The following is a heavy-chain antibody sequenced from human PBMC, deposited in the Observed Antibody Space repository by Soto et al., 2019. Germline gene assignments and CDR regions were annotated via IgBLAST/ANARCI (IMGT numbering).Heavy chain of an antibody. CDR1: GGSFSGYY. Sequence: SETLSLTCAVYGGSFSGYYWSWIRQPPGKGLEWIGEINHSGSTNYNPSLKSRVTISVDTSKNQFSLKLSSVTAADTAVYYCARGGIHFWSGYAPFYFDYWGQGTLFTVPS. CDR3: ARGGIHFWSGYAPFYFDY. CDR2: INHSGST. J-gene: IGHJ4*02. D-gene: IGHD3-3*02. V-gene: IGHV4-34*01.